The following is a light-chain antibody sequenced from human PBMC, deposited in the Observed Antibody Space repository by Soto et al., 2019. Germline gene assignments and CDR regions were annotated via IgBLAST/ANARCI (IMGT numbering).Light chain of an antibody. J-gene: IGKJ2*01. CDR2: GAS. V-gene: IGKV3-20*01. Sequence: EIVLTQSPGTLSVSPGERATLSCRASQSVSNNYLAWYQQKPGQAPRLLIYGASNRATGIPDRFSGSGSGTDFTLTISRLEPEDFATYYCQQYDNLYTFGQGTKLEIK. CDR3: QQYDNLYT. CDR1: QSVSNNY.